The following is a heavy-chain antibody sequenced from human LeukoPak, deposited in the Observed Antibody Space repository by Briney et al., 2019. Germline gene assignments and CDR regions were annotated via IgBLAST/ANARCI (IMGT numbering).Heavy chain of an antibody. CDR3: ARDEGRQWLVRSLDY. CDR1: GGTFSSYA. J-gene: IGHJ4*02. Sequence: GASVKVSCKASGGTFSSYAISWVRQAPGQGLEWMGRIIPILGIANYAQKFQGRVTITADKSTSTAYMELSSLRSEDTAVYYCARDEGRQWLVRSLDYWGQGTLVTVSS. D-gene: IGHD6-19*01. CDR2: IIPILGIA. V-gene: IGHV1-69*04.